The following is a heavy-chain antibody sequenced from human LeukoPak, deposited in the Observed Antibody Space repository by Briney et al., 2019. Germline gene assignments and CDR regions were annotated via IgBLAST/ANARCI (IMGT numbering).Heavy chain of an antibody. CDR3: AKDFRAVVHGMDV. CDR2: ISWNSGSI. J-gene: IGHJ6*02. CDR1: GFTFDDYA. Sequence: PGRSLRLSCAASGFTFDDYAMHWVRQAPGKGLEWVSGISWNSGSIGYADSVKGRFTVSRDNAKNSLYLQMNSLRAEDTALYYCAKDFRAVVHGMDVWGQGTTVTVSS. V-gene: IGHV3-9*01. D-gene: IGHD2-15*01.